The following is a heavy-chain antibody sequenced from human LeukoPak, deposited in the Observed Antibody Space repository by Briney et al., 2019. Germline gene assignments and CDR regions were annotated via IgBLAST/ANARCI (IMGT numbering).Heavy chain of an antibody. CDR1: GDSVSSNTAA. D-gene: IGHD2-15*01. J-gene: IGHJ6*02. CDR2: TYYRSKWYY. V-gene: IGHV6-1*01. Sequence: SQTLSLTCAISGDSVSSNTAAWNWVRQSPSRGLEWLGRTYYRSKWYYDYATSVSSRMAINPDTSKNLFSLQLNSVTPEDTAVYYCARDPGYYYAMNVWDQGTTVTVSS. CDR3: ARDPGYYYAMNV.